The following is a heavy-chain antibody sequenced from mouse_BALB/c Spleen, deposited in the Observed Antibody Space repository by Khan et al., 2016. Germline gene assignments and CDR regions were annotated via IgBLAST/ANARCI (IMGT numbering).Heavy chain of an antibody. CDR1: GYSITSGYY. V-gene: IGHV3-6*02. Sequence: EVQLQESGPGLVKPSQSLSLTCSVTGYSITSGYYWNWIRQFPGNKLEWMGYISYDGSNNYNPSLKNRISITRVTSKNQFFLKLNSVTTEDTATYYCASNWEGWYFDVWGAGTTVTVSS. CDR3: ASNWEGWYFDV. J-gene: IGHJ1*01. CDR2: ISYDGSN. D-gene: IGHD4-1*01.